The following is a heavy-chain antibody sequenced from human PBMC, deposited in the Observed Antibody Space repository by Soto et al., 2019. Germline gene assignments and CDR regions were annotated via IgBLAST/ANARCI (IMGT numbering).Heavy chain of an antibody. J-gene: IGHJ5*02. CDR1: GYSISSAGYW. CDR3: ARGRGTYADP. CDR2: IYYSGSA. V-gene: IGHV4-31*03. D-gene: IGHD2-2*01. Sequence: QVQLQESGPGLVNPSQTLSLTCTVSGYSISSAGYWWSWIRQHPEKGLEWIGYIYYSGSAFYNPSLKSRLTMSVDTSNNQFSLRLTSVTAADTAVYYCARGRGTYADPWGQGTLVIVSS.